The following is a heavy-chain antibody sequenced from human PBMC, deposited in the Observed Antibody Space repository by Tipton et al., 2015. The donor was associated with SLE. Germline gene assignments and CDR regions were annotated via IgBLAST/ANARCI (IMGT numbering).Heavy chain of an antibody. CDR1: GGSISSYY. Sequence: TLSLTCTVSGGSISSYYWSWIRQPPGKGLEWIGYIYYSGSTNYNPSLKSRVTISVDTSKNQFSLKLSSVTAADTAVYYCARDGSTGDWFDPWGQGTLVTVSS. J-gene: IGHJ5*02. CDR2: IYYSGST. CDR3: ARDGSTGDWFDP. D-gene: IGHD2-2*01. V-gene: IGHV4-59*01.